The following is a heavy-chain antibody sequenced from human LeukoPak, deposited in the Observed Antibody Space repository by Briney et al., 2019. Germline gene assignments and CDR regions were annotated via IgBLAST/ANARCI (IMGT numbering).Heavy chain of an antibody. CDR2: IKQDGSEK. D-gene: IGHD1-26*01. CDR1: GFTFSSYW. CDR3: ARETLPHLHYFYGMDV. V-gene: IGHV3-7*01. Sequence: GGSLRLSCAASGFTFSSYWMSWVRQAPGKGLEWVANIKQDGSEKYYVDSVKGRFTISRDNAKNSLYLQMNSLRAEDTAVYYCARETLPHLHYFYGMDVWGQGTTVTVSS. J-gene: IGHJ6*02.